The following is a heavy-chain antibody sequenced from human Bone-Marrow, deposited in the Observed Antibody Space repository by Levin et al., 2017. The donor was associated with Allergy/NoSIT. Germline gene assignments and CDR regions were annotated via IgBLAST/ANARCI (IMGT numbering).Heavy chain of an antibody. J-gene: IGHJ4*02. CDR3: AGGPSRGY. CDR2: MYRGGTT. V-gene: IGHV3-53*01. CDR1: GFTVGNNY. Sequence: PGGSLRLSCAASGFTVGNNYMSWVRQAPGKGLEWVSLMYRGGTTSYANSVKGRFTISRDSSKNTLYLQMDSLRVEDTAVYYCAGGPSRGYWGQGTLVTVS. D-gene: IGHD3-16*01.